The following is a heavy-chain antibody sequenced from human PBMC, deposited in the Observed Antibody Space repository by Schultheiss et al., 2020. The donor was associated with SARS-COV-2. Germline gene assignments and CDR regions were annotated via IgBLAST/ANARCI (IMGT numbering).Heavy chain of an antibody. Sequence: SKTLSLTCTVSGGSISSGGYYWSWIRQHPGKGLEWIGEIYHSGSTNYNPSLKSRVTISVDTSKNQFSLKLSSVTAADTAVYYCARVSGYSYGYPYYYYYGMDVWGQGTTVTVSS. CDR3: ARVSGYSYGYPYYYYYGMDV. V-gene: IGHV4-61*08. D-gene: IGHD5-18*01. CDR2: IYHSGST. J-gene: IGHJ6*02. CDR1: GGSISSGGYY.